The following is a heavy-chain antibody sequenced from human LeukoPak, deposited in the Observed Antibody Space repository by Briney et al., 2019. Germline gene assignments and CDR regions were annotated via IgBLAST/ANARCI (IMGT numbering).Heavy chain of an antibody. CDR2: IIPIFGTA. CDR1: GGTFSSYA. D-gene: IGHD3-3*01. J-gene: IGHJ6*03. V-gene: IGHV1-69*13. Sequence: SVKVSCKAFGGTFSSYAISWVRQAPGQGLEWMGGIIPIFGTANYAQKFQGRVTITADESTSTAYMELSSLRSEDTAVYYCARAYDFWSGYQYYMDVWGKGTTVSVSS. CDR3: ARAYDFWSGYQYYMDV.